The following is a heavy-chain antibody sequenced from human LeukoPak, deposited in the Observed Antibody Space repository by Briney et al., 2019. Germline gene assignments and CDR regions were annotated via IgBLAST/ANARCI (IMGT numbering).Heavy chain of an antibody. D-gene: IGHD6-19*01. Sequence: GGSLRLSCAGSGFTFSSYAMSWVRQAPEKGLEWVSAISGSGDGIHYADSVKGRFTISRDNSKNTVYLQMNSLRVDDTAVYYCAKERNGWYFDYWGLGTLVTVSS. V-gene: IGHV3-23*01. CDR1: GFTFSSYA. CDR2: ISGSGDGI. CDR3: AKERNGWYFDY. J-gene: IGHJ4*02.